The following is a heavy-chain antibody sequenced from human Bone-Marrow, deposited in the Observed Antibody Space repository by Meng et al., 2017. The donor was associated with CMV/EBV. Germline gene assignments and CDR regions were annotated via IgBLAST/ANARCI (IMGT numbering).Heavy chain of an antibody. D-gene: IGHD1-26*01. J-gene: IGHJ6*02. CDR1: GFTFSSYW. CDR3: ARVRGVGGYSGSLGLFHYGMDV. CDR2: INSDGSST. Sequence: GGSLRLSCAASGFTFSSYWMHWVRQAPGKGLVWVSRINSDGSSTSYADSVKGRFTISRDNAKNTLYLQMNSLRAEDTAVYYCARVRGVGGYSGSLGLFHYGMDVWGQGTTATVSS. V-gene: IGHV3-74*01.